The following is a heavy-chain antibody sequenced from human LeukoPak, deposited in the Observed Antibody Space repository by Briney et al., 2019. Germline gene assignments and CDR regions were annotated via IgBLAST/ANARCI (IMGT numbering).Heavy chain of an antibody. CDR2: SNPNSGGT. D-gene: IGHD5-24*01. J-gene: IGHJ3*02. V-gene: IGHV1-2*07. CDR3: ARDPSEAVRWLKFYAFDI. Sequence: ASGKAPCKASGYTFTGYYMHWVRQAPGQGREWMGWSNPNSGGTNYAHKFQGRVTMTRDTSIKTAYMELSRLRSADKAVYDCARDPSEAVRWLKFYAFDIWGKGTMVTVSS. CDR1: GYTFTGYY.